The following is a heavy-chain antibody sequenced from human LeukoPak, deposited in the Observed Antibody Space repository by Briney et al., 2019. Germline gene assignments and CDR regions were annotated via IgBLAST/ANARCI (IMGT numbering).Heavy chain of an antibody. Sequence: GGSLRLSCAASGFTFSSYSMNWVRQAPRKGLEWVSSISSSSSSIYYADSVKGRFTISRDNAKNSLYLQMNSLRAEDTAVYCCARDREGSYYYGSGSYYSAFDIWGQGTVVTVSS. V-gene: IGHV3-21*01. J-gene: IGHJ3*02. CDR3: ARDREGSYYYGSGSYYSAFDI. D-gene: IGHD3-10*01. CDR1: GFTFSSYS. CDR2: ISSSSSSI.